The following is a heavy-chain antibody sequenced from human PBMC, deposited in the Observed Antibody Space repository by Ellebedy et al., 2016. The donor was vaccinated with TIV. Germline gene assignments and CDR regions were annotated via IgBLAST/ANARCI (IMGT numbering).Heavy chain of an antibody. Sequence: MPSETLSLTCTVSGDSSGGSDYYWAWVRQPPGKGLEWVGSKLKSGSAHFNPSLRSRVNISVDKSRNQFSLNLRSVTAADTAVYYCARHRLQQLPNEAFDIWGQGTMVTVAS. CDR2: KLKSGSA. CDR1: GDSSGGSDYY. CDR3: ARHRLQQLPNEAFDI. D-gene: IGHD6-13*01. J-gene: IGHJ3*02. V-gene: IGHV4-39*01.